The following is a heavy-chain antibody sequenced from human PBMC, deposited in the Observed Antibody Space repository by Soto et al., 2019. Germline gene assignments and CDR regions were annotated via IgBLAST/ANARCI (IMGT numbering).Heavy chain of an antibody. CDR1: GYSFTSYW. V-gene: IGHV5-51*01. J-gene: IGHJ6*02. CDR2: IYPGDSDT. CDR3: ARRTGLRDYYYGMDV. D-gene: IGHD4-17*01. Sequence: PGESLKISCKGSGYSFTSYWIGWVRQMPGKGLEWMGIIYPGDSDTRYSPSFQGQVTISADKSISTAYLQWSSLKASDTAMYYCARRTGLRDYYYGMDVWGQGTTVTVSS.